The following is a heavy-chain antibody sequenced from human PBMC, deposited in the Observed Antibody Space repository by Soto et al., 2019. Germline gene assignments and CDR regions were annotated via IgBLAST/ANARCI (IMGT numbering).Heavy chain of an antibody. CDR1: GGSISSGGYY. CDR2: IFYSGTT. J-gene: IGHJ5*02. CDR3: AIGVAP. Sequence: QVQLQESGPGLVKPSQTLSLTCTVSGGSISSGGYYWSWIRQHPGKALEWIGYIFYSGTTYYNPSLKSGFTIAVDTSKNQLSLTVSSVTVADSTMDCCAIGVAPCGQGALVSVSS. V-gene: IGHV4-31*03.